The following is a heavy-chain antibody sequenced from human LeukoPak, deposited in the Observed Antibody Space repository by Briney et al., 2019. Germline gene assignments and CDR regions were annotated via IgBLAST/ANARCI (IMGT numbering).Heavy chain of an antibody. CDR1: GGTFSSYA. Sequence: ASVKVSCKASGGTFSSYAISWVRQAPGQGLEWMGGIIPIFGTANYAQKFQGRVTITADEATTTAYMELNRLRSDDTAVYYCTRDAGDYGGSGSYPDYWGQGTLVTVSS. CDR2: IIPIFGTA. V-gene: IGHV1-69*01. CDR3: TRDAGDYGGSGSYPDY. D-gene: IGHD3-10*01. J-gene: IGHJ4*02.